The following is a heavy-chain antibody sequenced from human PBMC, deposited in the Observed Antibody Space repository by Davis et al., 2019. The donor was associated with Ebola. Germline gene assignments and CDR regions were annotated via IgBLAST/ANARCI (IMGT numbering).Heavy chain of an antibody. J-gene: IGHJ6*04. D-gene: IGHD6-6*01. Sequence: GESLKISCAASGFTFSHYGMHWVRQAPGKGLEWVSVISYDGSNKYYADSVKGRFTISRDNSKNTLYLQMNSLRAEDTAVYYCASLSEYSSSYGYYYYYGMDVWGKGTTVTVSS. CDR3: ASLSEYSSSYGYYYYYGMDV. CDR1: GFTFSHYG. CDR2: ISYDGSNK. V-gene: IGHV3-30*03.